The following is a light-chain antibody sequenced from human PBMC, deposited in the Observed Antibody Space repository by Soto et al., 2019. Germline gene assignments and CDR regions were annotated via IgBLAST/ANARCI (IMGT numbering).Light chain of an antibody. Sequence: DIQMTQSPSTLSLSVGDRVIITCRASQSINIWLPWYQQKPGKAPKLLIYDASKLESGVPSRFSGSGSGTEFTLTISSLQPDDFATYYCQQYNSDRTFGQGTKVEIK. V-gene: IGKV1-5*01. CDR1: QSINIW. CDR3: QQYNSDRT. CDR2: DAS. J-gene: IGKJ1*01.